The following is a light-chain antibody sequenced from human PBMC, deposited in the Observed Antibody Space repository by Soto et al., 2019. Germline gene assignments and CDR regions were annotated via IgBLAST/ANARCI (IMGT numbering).Light chain of an antibody. J-gene: IGKJ1*01. V-gene: IGKV1-5*01. CDR2: DAS. CDR3: QHYGGMWA. Sequence: DIQMTQSPSTLSASIGDRVTITCRASQSITNRLAWYQQKPGKAPKVLIYDASNLESGVPTRFSGSGSGTEFILPITSLQPDDFATYWCQHYGGMWAFGEGTKLEIK. CDR1: QSITNR.